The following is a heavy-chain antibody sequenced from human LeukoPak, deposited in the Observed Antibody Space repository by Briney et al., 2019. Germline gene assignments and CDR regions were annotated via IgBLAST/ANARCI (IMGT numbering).Heavy chain of an antibody. CDR1: GFTFSSYA. Sequence: PGGSLRLSCAASGFTFSSYAVTWVRQAPGRGLEWVSVVSNSVDGGFTYYADSVKGRFTVSRDNSKNTLYLQMNNLRADDTAVYYCAKMGGYCSGGSCYSWYFDYWGQGTPVTVSS. J-gene: IGHJ4*02. V-gene: IGHV3-23*01. CDR3: AKMGGYCSGGSCYSWYFDY. D-gene: IGHD2-15*01. CDR2: VSNSVDGGFT.